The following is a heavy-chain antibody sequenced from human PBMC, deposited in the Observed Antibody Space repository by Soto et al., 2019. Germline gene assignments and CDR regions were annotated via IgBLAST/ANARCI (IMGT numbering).Heavy chain of an antibody. D-gene: IGHD2-2*01. CDR3: ARAFCTSCDPYYYYYMDV. CDR1: GFTFSSYW. J-gene: IGHJ6*03. Sequence: GSLRLSCAASGFTFSSYWMHWVRQAPGKGLVWVSRINSDGSSTSYADSVKGRFTISRDNAKNTLYLQMNSLRAEDTAVYYCARAFCTSCDPYYYYYMDVWGKGTTVTVSS. CDR2: INSDGSST. V-gene: IGHV3-74*01.